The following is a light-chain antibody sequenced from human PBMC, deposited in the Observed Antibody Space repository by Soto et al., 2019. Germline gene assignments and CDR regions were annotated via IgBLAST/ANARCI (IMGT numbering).Light chain of an antibody. CDR3: QHYNSYSGT. V-gene: IGKV1-5*01. Sequence: DIQMTQSPSTVSASVGDRVTITCRASQSISTWLAWYQQNPGKAPKLLIYDASTLQSGVPSRFSGSGFGTEFTLSIDSLQPDDFATYYCQHYNSYSGTFGQGTKVDVK. CDR1: QSISTW. CDR2: DAS. J-gene: IGKJ1*01.